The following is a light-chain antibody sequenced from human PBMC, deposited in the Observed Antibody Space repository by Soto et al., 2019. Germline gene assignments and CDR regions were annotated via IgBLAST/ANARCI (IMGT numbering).Light chain of an antibody. Sequence: EIVLTQSPGTLSLSPGERVTLSCSASQRVFSNYLAWYQQKPGQAPRLLIYGASTRATGIPDRFSGSGSGTDFTLTISRLEPEDFAVYYCQHYGISPGTFGQGTKVEIK. V-gene: IGKV3-20*01. CDR1: QRVFSNY. CDR3: QHYGISPGT. CDR2: GAS. J-gene: IGKJ1*01.